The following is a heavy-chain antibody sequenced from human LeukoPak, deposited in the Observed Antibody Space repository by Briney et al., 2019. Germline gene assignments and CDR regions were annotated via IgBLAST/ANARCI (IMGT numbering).Heavy chain of an antibody. V-gene: IGHV4-31*03. J-gene: IGHJ4*02. CDR3: ARERSGWFDY. D-gene: IGHD6-19*01. CDR2: IYYSGST. CDR1: GGSISSGGYY. Sequence: PSETLSLTCTVSGGSISSGGYYWSWIRQHPGKGLEWIGYIYYSGSTYYNPSLKSRVTISVDTSKNQFCLKLSSVTAADTAVYYCARERSGWFDYWGQGTLVTVSS.